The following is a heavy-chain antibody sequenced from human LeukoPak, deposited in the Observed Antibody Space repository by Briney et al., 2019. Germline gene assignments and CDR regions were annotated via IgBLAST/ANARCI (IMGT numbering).Heavy chain of an antibody. CDR3: ARERDYYYYMDV. J-gene: IGHJ6*03. CDR2: IIPIFGTA. CDR1: GGTFSSYA. V-gene: IGHV1-69*13. Sequence: SVKVSCKASGGTFSSYAISWVRQAPGQGLEWMGGIIPIFGTANYAQKFQGRVTITADESTSTAYMELSSLRSEDTAVYYCARERDYYYYMDVWGKGTTVTVSS.